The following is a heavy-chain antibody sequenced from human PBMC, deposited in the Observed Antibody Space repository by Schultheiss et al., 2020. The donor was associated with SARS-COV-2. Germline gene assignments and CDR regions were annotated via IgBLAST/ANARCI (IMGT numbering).Heavy chain of an antibody. D-gene: IGHD2-2*02. CDR2: IRSKAYGGTT. CDR3: TREVQLLYYYYYYMDV. V-gene: IGHV3-49*03. Sequence: GGSLRLSCTASGFTFGDYAMSWFRQAPGKGLEWVGFIRSKAYGGTTEYAASVKGRFTISRDDSKSIAYLQMNSLKTEDTAVYYCTREVQLLYYYYYYMDVWGKGTTVTVSS. J-gene: IGHJ6*03. CDR1: GFTFGDYA.